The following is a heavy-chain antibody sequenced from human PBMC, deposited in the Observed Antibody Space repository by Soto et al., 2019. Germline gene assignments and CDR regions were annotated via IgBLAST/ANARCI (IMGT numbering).Heavy chain of an antibody. J-gene: IGHJ4*02. V-gene: IGHV1-58*01. Sequence: SGKVSCNASGFTFTSSAVQWVRQARGQRLEWIGWIVVGSGNTNYAQKFQERVTITRDMSTGTAYMELSSLRSEDTAVYYCAADNPVIVGATRYYFDYWGQGTLVTVSS. D-gene: IGHD1-26*01. CDR1: GFTFTSSA. CDR2: IVVGSGNT. CDR3: AADNPVIVGATRYYFDY.